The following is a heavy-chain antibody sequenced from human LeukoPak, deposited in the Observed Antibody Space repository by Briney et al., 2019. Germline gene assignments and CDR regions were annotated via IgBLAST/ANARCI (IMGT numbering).Heavy chain of an antibody. CDR1: GFTFSSYA. Sequence: PGGSLRLSCAASGFTFSSYAMCWVRQAPGKGLEWVSAISGSGGSTYYADSVKGRFTISRDNSKNTLYLQMNSLRAEDTAVYYCAKRPRKLQGTHFQHWGQGTLVTVSS. D-gene: IGHD1-14*01. V-gene: IGHV3-23*01. CDR3: AKRPRKLQGTHFQH. J-gene: IGHJ1*01. CDR2: ISGSGGST.